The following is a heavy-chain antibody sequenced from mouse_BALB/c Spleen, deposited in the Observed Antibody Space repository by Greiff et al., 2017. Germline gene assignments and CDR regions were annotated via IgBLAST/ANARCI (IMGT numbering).Heavy chain of an antibody. CDR1: GYSFTGYN. V-gene: IGHV1-39*01. Sequence: EVQLQESGPELEKPGASVKISCKASGYSFTGYNMNWLKQSNGKSLEWIGNIDPYYGGTSYNQKFKGKATLTVDKSSSTAYMQLKSLTSEDSAVYYCAREEERGDYYAMDYWGQGTSVTVSS. J-gene: IGHJ4*01. CDR2: IDPYYGGT. CDR3: AREEERGDYYAMDY. D-gene: IGHD3-3*01.